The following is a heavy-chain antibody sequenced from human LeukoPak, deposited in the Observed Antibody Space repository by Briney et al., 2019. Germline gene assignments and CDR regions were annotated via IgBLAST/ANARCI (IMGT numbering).Heavy chain of an antibody. D-gene: IGHD6-13*01. Sequence: PGRSLRLSCAASGIIFSTYSMSWVRQAPGKGPEWISYISSTSNTIYYADSVKGRFTISRDNARNSLYLQMNSLRDDDTAVYYCATDSYTSNWRFDHWGQGTLVTVSS. CDR2: ISSTSNTI. CDR3: ATDSYTSNWRFDH. CDR1: GIIFSTYS. J-gene: IGHJ4*02. V-gene: IGHV3-48*02.